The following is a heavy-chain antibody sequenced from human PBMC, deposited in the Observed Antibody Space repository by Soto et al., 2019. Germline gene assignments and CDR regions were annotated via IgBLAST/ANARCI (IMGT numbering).Heavy chain of an antibody. CDR1: GFTFSSYA. D-gene: IGHD2-2*01. J-gene: IGHJ6*03. CDR3: AKGGEVVPDPSLIGYYYYYYMDV. Sequence: GGSLRLSCAASGFTFSSYAMSWVRQAPGKGLEWVSAISGSGGSTYYADSVKGRFTISRDNSKNTLYLQMNSLRAEDTAVYYCAKGGEVVPDPSLIGYYYYYYMDVWGKGTTVTVSS. CDR2: ISGSGGST. V-gene: IGHV3-23*01.